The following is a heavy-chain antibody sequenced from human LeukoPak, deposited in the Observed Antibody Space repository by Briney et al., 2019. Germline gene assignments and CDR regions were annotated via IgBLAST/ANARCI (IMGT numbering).Heavy chain of an antibody. J-gene: IGHJ5*01. CDR2: ISSGSGYI. V-gene: IGHV3-21*01. CDR1: GFTFSSYT. CDR3: VRGWFDF. Sequence: GGSLRLSCAASGFTFSSYTMNWVRLAPGKGLEWVSSISSGSGYIQYADSVKGRFTISRDNTENSVFLQMRSLRVDDTALYYCVRGWFDFWGQGTPVTVSS.